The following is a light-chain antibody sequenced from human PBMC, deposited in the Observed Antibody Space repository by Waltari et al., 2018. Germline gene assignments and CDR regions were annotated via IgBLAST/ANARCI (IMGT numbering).Light chain of an antibody. CDR1: SSDVGGYNY. V-gene: IGLV2-8*01. Sequence: QSALTQPPSASGSPGQSVTISCPGTSSDVGGYNYVSWYQQHPGKAPQLMIYEVSKRPSGVPDLFSGSKSGNTASLTVSVLQAEDEAEYYCSSYAGSNNLVFGGGTKLTVL. CDR3: SSYAGSNNLV. J-gene: IGLJ2*01. CDR2: EVS.